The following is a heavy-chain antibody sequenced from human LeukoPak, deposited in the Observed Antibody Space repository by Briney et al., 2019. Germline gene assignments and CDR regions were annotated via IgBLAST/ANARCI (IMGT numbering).Heavy chain of an antibody. D-gene: IGHD5-12*01. Sequence: PSETLSLTCTLSGGSFGSYFWSWVRQTPQKGLEWIAYIYHTGMTDYNPSLGGRATISMDTSRNQFSLKLTSVTAADTAVYFCARGGYGADGWFDPWGQGTLVTVSS. CDR3: ARGGYGADGWFDP. CDR2: IYHTGMT. J-gene: IGHJ5*02. CDR1: GGSFGSYF. V-gene: IGHV4-59*01.